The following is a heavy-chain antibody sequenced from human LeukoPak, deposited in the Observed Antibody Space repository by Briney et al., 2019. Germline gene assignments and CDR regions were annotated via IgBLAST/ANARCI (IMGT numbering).Heavy chain of an antibody. V-gene: IGHV3-30-3*01. CDR1: GFTFSSYT. CDR3: ARDDLELGYPAREVPFDY. J-gene: IGHJ4*02. D-gene: IGHD1-7*01. CDR2: ILYDGSNR. Sequence: PGGSLRLSCAASGFTFSSYTMHWVRQAPGKGLEWVAIILYDGSNRYYADSVKGRFTISRDNAKNSLYLQMNSLRAEDTAVYYCARDDLELGYPAREVPFDYWGQGTLVTVSS.